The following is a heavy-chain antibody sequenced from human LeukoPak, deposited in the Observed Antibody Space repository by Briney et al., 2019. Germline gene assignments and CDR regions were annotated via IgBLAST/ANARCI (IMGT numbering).Heavy chain of an antibody. CDR3: ARVKGMVRGVIITYSEDY. D-gene: IGHD3-10*01. J-gene: IGHJ4*02. CDR2: ISAYNGNT. CDR1: GYTFTSYG. Sequence: ASVKVSCKASGYTFTSYGISWVRQAPGQGLEWMGWISAYNGNTNYAQKLQGRVPMTTDTSTSTAYMELRSLRSDDTAVYYCARVKGMVRGVIITYSEDYWGQGTLVTVSS. V-gene: IGHV1-18*01.